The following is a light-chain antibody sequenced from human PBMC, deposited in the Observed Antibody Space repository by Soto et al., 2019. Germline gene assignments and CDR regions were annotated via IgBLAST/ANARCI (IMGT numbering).Light chain of an antibody. CDR1: HDISNY. V-gene: IGKV1-33*01. J-gene: IGKJ2*01. CDR3: QQYDNLPYT. Sequence: DIKMTQSPSSLSASVGDRVTITCQASHDISNYLNWYQQKPGIAPKLLIYDASNLETGVPSRFSGSGSGTDFTLTISSLQPEDFATYYCQQYDNLPYTSGQGTKPETK. CDR2: DAS.